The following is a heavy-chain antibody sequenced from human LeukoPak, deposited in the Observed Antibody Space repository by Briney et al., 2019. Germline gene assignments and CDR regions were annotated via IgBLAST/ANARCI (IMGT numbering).Heavy chain of an antibody. CDR1: GFHVRSNY. J-gene: IGHJ4*02. Sequence: GGSLPLSCAVSGFHVRSNYMRWVRHRPEEGLEWVSLIFNDGSTYYADSVKARFTISRDNSMDTLYLQMNSLSVEDTAVYYCARDPGADNAYWGQGTLVTVSS. CDR2: IFNDGST. D-gene: IGHD5-24*01. V-gene: IGHV3-66*01. CDR3: ARDPGADNAY.